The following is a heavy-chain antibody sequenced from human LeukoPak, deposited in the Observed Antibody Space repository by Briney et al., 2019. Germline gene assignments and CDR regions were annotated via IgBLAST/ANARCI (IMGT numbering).Heavy chain of an antibody. V-gene: IGHV3-43*01. J-gene: IGHJ4*02. CDR3: AKDKSLAVYSSGWPVDY. D-gene: IGHD6-19*01. Sequence: GGSLRLSCAASGFTFDDYTMHWVRHAPGKGLEWVSLISWGGGSTYYADSVKGRFTISRDNSKNSLYLQMSSLRTEDTALYYCAKDKSLAVYSSGWPVDYWGQGTLVTVSS. CDR2: ISWGGGST. CDR1: GFTFDDYT.